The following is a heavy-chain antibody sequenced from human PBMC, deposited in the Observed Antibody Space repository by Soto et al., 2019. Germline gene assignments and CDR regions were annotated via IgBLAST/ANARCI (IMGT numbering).Heavy chain of an antibody. Sequence: QVQLVESGGGVVQPGRSLRLSCAASGFTFSSYAMHWVRQAPGKGLEWVAVISYDGSNKYYADSVKGRFTISRDNSKNTLYLQLNSLRPEDTAVYFWARAPTTVTTSYYFDFWGQGTLVTVSS. CDR2: ISYDGSNK. D-gene: IGHD4-17*01. J-gene: IGHJ4*02. CDR1: GFTFSSYA. CDR3: ARAPTTVTTSYYFDF. V-gene: IGHV3-30-3*01.